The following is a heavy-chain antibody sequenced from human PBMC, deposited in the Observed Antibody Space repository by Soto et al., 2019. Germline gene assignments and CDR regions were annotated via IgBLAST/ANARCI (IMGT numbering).Heavy chain of an antibody. CDR2: IIPIFGTA. V-gene: IGHV1-69*01. J-gene: IGHJ2*01. Sequence: QVQLVQSGAEVKKPGSSVKVSCKASGGTFSSYPISWVRRAPGQGLEWMGGIIPIFGTANYAQKFQGRVTITADESTIAAYMELSSVRSEDTAVYYCAREGDGYRENWYFDLWGRGTLVTVSS. CDR3: AREGDGYRENWYFDL. CDR1: GGTFSSYP. D-gene: IGHD5-12*01.